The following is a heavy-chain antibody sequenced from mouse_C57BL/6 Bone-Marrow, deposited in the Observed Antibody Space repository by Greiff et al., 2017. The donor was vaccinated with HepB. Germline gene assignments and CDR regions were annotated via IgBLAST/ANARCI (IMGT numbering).Heavy chain of an antibody. J-gene: IGHJ3*01. Sequence: QVQLQQPGAELVRPGSSVKLSCKASGYTFTSYWMDWVKQRPGQGLEWIGNIYPSDSETHYNQKFKDKATLTVDKSSSTAYMQRSSLTSEDSAVYYCAKNYYGSSGGFAYWGQGTLVTVSA. D-gene: IGHD1-1*01. V-gene: IGHV1-61*01. CDR1: GYTFTSYW. CDR2: IYPSDSET. CDR3: AKNYYGSSGGFAY.